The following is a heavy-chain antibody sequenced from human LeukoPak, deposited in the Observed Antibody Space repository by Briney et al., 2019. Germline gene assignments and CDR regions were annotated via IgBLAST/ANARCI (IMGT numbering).Heavy chain of an antibody. D-gene: IGHD3-22*01. CDR3: ARVPYDYYDSSGPDAFDI. Sequence: SETLTLTCTVSGGSISSYYWSWIRQPPGKGLEWIGYIYYSGSTNYNPSLKSRVTISVDTSKNQFSLKLSSVTAADTAVYYCARVPYDYYDSSGPDAFDIWGQGTMVTVSS. CDR1: GGSISSYY. J-gene: IGHJ3*02. CDR2: IYYSGST. V-gene: IGHV4-59*01.